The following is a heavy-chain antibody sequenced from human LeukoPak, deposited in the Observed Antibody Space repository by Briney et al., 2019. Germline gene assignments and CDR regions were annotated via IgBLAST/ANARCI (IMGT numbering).Heavy chain of an antibody. D-gene: IGHD3-10*01. J-gene: IGHJ4*02. CDR1: GFTFSSYS. CDR3: ARAGITMVRGVEDY. V-gene: IGHV3-21*01. Sequence: GGSLRLSCAASGFTFSSYSMNWVRQAPGEGLEWVSSISSSSSYIYYADSVKGRFTISRDNAKNSLYLQMNSLRAEDTAVYYCARAGITMVRGVEDYWGQGTLVTVSS. CDR2: ISSSSSYI.